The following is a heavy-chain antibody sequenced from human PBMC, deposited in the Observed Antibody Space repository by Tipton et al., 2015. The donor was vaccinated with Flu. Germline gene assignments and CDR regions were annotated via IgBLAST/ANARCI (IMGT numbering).Heavy chain of an antibody. CDR2: IKQDGSEK. CDR3: ARGSSGFLSAEYFQH. D-gene: IGHD3-10*01. J-gene: IGHJ1*01. Sequence: SLRLSCAASGFTFSSYWMSWVRQAPGKGLEWVANIKQDGSEKYYVDSVKGRFTISRDNAKNSLYLQMNSLRAEGTAVYYCARGSSGFLSAEYFQHWGQGTLVTVSS. CDR1: GFTFSSYW. V-gene: IGHV3-7*04.